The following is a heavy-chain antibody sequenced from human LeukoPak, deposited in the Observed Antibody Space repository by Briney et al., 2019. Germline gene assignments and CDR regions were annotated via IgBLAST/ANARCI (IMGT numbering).Heavy chain of an antibody. CDR2: INRSGST. V-gene: IGHV4-34*01. J-gene: IGHJ4*02. CDR3: ARGGCLRSGGSCYRYYFDY. Sequence: PSETLSLTCAVYGGSFSGYYWSWIRQPPGKGLEWIGEINRSGSTNYNPSLKSRVTISVDTSKNQFSLKLSSVTAADTAVYYCARGGCLRSGGSCYRYYFDYWGQGTLVTVSS. CDR1: GGSFSGYY. D-gene: IGHD2-15*01.